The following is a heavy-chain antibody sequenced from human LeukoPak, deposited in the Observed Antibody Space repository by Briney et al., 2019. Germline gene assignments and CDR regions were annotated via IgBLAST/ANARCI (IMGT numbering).Heavy chain of an antibody. J-gene: IGHJ4*02. CDR2: INPDSGGR. V-gene: IGHV1-2*02. CDR3: ARRASSGWYIDY. CDR1: GYTFTGYY. D-gene: IGHD6-19*01. Sequence: GASVKVSCKASGYTFTGYYMHWVRQAPGQGLEWMAWINPDSGGRNYAQTFQGRVAMTRDTSISTAYMELSSLTSDDTAVYYCARRASSGWYIDYWGQGTLVTVSS.